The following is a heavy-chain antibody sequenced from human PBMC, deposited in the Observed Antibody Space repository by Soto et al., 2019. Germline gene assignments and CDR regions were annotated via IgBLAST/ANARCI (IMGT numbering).Heavy chain of an antibody. CDR3: AHSPHHAVTHKPAVPFDY. Sequence: SGPTLVNPTPTLTLTCTFSGFSLSTSGVGVGWIRQPPGKALEWLALIYWDDDKRYSPSLKSRLTITKDTSKNQVVLTMTNMDPVDTATYYCAHSPHHAVTHKPAVPFDYWGQGTLVTVSS. J-gene: IGHJ4*02. D-gene: IGHD4-17*01. CDR1: GFSLSTSGVG. CDR2: IYWDDDK. V-gene: IGHV2-5*02.